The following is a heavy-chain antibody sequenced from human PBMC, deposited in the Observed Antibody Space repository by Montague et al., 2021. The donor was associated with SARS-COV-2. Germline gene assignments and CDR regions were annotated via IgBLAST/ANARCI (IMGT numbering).Heavy chain of an antibody. CDR3: ARDREYCSSASCYDVYYGMDV. V-gene: IGHV3-48*03. CDR1: GFTFTHYE. D-gene: IGHD2-2*01. J-gene: IGHJ6*02. Sequence: SLRLSCAASGFTFTHYEMNWVRQAPVKGPEWVSYISSSGSIIYYXDSVKGRFTISRDVAKNSLYLQMSSLRAEDTAVYYCARDREYCSSASCYDVYYGMDVWGPGTTVTVSS. CDR2: ISSSGSII.